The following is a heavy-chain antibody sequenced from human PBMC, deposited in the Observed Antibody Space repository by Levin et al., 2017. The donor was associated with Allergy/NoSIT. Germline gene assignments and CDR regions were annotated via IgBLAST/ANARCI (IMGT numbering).Heavy chain of an antibody. V-gene: IGHV1-46*03. Sequence: VASVKVSCKVSGYTFTSYFMHWVRQAPGQGLEWMGVINPRGGSTTYVQKFQGRMTMTRDTSTSTVDMDLSSLRSEDTAVYYCASAYSSSGFDSWGQGTLVTVSS. CDR2: INPRGGST. CDR1: GYTFTSYF. J-gene: IGHJ4*02. CDR3: ASAYSSSGFDS. D-gene: IGHD6-13*01.